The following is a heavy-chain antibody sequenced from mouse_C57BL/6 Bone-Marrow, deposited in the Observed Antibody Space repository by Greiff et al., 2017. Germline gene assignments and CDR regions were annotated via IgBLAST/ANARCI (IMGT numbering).Heavy chain of an antibody. D-gene: IGHD2-2*01. J-gene: IGHJ3*01. CDR2: ISSGSSTI. CDR1: GFTFSDYG. CDR3: ARGDYAYEGAWFAY. Sequence: EVKVEESGGGLVKPGGSLKHSCAASGFTFSDYGMHWVRQAPEKGLKWVAYISSGSSTIYYTDTVKGRFTISRANAKNTLFLQMTSLRSEDTAMYYCARGDYAYEGAWFAYWGQGTLVTVSA. V-gene: IGHV5-17*01.